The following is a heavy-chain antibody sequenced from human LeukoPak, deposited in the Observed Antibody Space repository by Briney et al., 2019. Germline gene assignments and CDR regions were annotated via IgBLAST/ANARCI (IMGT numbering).Heavy chain of an antibody. Sequence: PGGPLRLSCAASGFTVSNNNMNWVRQAPGKGLEWVSVISSGGSTYYADSVKGRFTISRDNSKNTLYLQMNSLRAEDTALYYCARDSSSGWFDYWGQGILVTVSS. CDR3: ARDSSSGWFDY. D-gene: IGHD6-19*01. V-gene: IGHV3-66*01. CDR2: ISSGGST. J-gene: IGHJ4*02. CDR1: GFTVSNNN.